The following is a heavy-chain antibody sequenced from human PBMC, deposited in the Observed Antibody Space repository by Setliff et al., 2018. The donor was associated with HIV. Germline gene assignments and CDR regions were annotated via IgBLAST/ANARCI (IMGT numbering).Heavy chain of an antibody. CDR3: AKYTRGGSILYYMDV. D-gene: IGHD1-1*01. CDR2: ISYDGSNK. V-gene: IGHV3-30*18. CDR1: GFTFNNYG. Sequence: PGESLKISCAASGFTFNNYGIHWVRQAPGKGLEWVAFISYDGSNKYYADSVKGRFTISRDDSKNTVYLEMRSLRAEDTAVYFCAKYTRGGSILYYMDVWGKGTTGTVS. J-gene: IGHJ6*03.